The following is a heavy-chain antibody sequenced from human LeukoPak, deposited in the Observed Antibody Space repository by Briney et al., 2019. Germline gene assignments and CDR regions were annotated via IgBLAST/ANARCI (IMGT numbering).Heavy chain of an antibody. J-gene: IGHJ4*02. CDR3: ARRGYSNYFDY. CDR1: GGSISSGGYY. CDR2: IYYSGSA. D-gene: IGHD2-15*01. V-gene: IGHV4-31*03. Sequence: PSQTLSLTCTVSGGSISSGGYYWSWIRQLPGKGLEWIGYIYYSGSAYYNPSLKSRVTISVDTSKNQFSLKLSSVTAADTAVYYCARRGYSNYFDYWGQGTLVTVSS.